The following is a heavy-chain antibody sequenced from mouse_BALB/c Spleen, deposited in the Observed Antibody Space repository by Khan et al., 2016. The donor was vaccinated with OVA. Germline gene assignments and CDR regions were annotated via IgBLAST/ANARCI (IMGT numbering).Heavy chain of an antibody. J-gene: IGHJ2*01. D-gene: IGHD1-1*01. CDR2: ISGDSSTI. CDR1: GFTFSSYG. V-gene: IGHV5-17*02. Sequence: EVELVQSGGGLVQPGGSRKLSCTASGFTFSSYGMHRVRQPPEKGLEWVAYISGDSSTIYYADTVKGRLTISRDNPKNTLFLQMTSLMSEDTARYYCATSYFYGYYFEYWGPGTTLTVSS. CDR3: ATSYFYGYYFEY.